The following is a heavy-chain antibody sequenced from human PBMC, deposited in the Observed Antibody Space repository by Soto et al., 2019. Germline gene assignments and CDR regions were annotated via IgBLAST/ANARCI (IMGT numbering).Heavy chain of an antibody. CDR3: AIVPYSSGWYTALVYYYGMDV. J-gene: IGHJ6*02. D-gene: IGHD6-19*01. CDR2: MNPNSGNT. CDR1: GYTFTSYD. V-gene: IGHV1-8*01. Sequence: ASVKVSCKASGYTFTSYDINWVRQATGQGIERMRRMNPNSGNTGYAQKFQGRVTMTRNTSISTAYMEMSSLRSEDTAVYYCAIVPYSSGWYTALVYYYGMDVWGQGTTVTVSS.